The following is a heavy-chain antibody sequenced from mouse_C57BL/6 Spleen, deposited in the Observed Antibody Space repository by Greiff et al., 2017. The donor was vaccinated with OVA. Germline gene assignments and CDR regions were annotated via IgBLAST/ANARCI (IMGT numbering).Heavy chain of an antibody. J-gene: IGHJ4*01. CDR2: IYPGSGST. V-gene: IGHV1-55*01. D-gene: IGHD1-1*01. CDR3: ARGDYGSYAMDY. Sequence: QVQLKQPGAELVKPGASVKMSCKASGYTFTSYWITWVKQRPGQGLAWIGDIYPGSGSTNYNEKFKSKATLTVDTSSSTAYMQLSSLTSEDSAVYYCARGDYGSYAMDYWGQGTSVTVSS. CDR1: GYTFTSYW.